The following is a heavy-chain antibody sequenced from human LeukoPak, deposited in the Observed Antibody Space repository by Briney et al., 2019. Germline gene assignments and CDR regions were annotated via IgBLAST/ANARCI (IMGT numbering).Heavy chain of an antibody. J-gene: IGHJ6*04. D-gene: IGHD2-2*01. CDR3: ARAYCSSTRCWGYYYGMDV. CDR2: IWHDGTYK. V-gene: IGHV3-33*01. Sequence: PGGSLRLSCAASGFSFRDSAMHWVRQAPGKGLEWVSVIWHDGTYKYYVDSVKGRFTISRDDSKNTLYLQMNSLRAEDTAVYYCARAYCSSTRCWGYYYGMDVWGEGTTVTVSS. CDR1: GFSFRDSA.